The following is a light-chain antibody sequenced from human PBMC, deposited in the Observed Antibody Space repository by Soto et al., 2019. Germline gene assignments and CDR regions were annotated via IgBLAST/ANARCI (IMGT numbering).Light chain of an antibody. J-gene: IGLJ3*02. CDR1: NSDVGGYNY. V-gene: IGLV2-14*01. CDR2: EVN. Sequence: QSALTQPASVSGSPGQSITISCTGTNSDVGGYNYVSWYQQHPGKAPKLMIYEVNNRPSGVSNRFSGSKSGNTASLTISGLQAEDEADYYCSSYRTGSTRVFGGGTKVTVL. CDR3: SSYRTGSTRV.